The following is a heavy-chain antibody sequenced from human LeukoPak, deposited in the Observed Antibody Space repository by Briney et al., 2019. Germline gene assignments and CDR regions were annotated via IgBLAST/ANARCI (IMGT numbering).Heavy chain of an antibody. CDR1: GGTFSSYA. Sequence: SVKVSCKASGGTFSSYAISWVRQAPGQGLEWMGGIIPIFGTANYAQKFQGRVTITADESTSTAYMELSSLRSEDTAVYYCARSYDSSGYYQYYFDYWGQGTLVTVSS. V-gene: IGHV1-69*01. CDR3: ARSYDSSGYYQYYFDY. D-gene: IGHD3-22*01. CDR2: IIPIFGTA. J-gene: IGHJ4*02.